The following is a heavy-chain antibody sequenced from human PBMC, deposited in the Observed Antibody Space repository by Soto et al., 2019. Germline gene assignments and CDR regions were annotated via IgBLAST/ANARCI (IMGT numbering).Heavy chain of an antibody. V-gene: IGHV1-69*01. CDR2: IIPIFGTA. Sequence: QVQLVQSGAEVKKPWSSVKVSCKASGGTFSSYSINWVRQAPGQGLEWMGEIIPIFGTANYAQKFQGRVTITADESTSTDYMELSSLRSEDTAVYYCARDGGRHSGGIDYWGQGTLVTVSS. J-gene: IGHJ4*02. D-gene: IGHD1-26*01. CDR3: ARDGGRHSGGIDY. CDR1: GGTFSSYS.